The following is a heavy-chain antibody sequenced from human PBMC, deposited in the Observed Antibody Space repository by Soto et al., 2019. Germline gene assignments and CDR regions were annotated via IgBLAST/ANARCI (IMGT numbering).Heavy chain of an antibody. V-gene: IGHV4-31*03. CDR1: GGSISSGGYY. J-gene: IGHJ5*02. D-gene: IGHD3-3*01. CDR3: ARRLRFLEWLDSDNWFDP. CDR2: IYYSGST. Sequence: QVQLQESGPGLVKPSQTLSLNCTVSGGSISSGGYYWSWIRQHPGKGLEWIGYIYYSGSTYYNPSLKSRVTISVDTSKNQFSLKLSSVTAADTAVYYCARRLRFLEWLDSDNWFDPWGQGTLVTVSS.